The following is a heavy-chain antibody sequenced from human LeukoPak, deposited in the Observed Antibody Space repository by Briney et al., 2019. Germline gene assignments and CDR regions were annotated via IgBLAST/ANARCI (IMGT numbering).Heavy chain of an antibody. V-gene: IGHV3-23*01. D-gene: IGHD3-3*01. J-gene: IGHJ4*02. Sequence: PGGSLRLSCAASGFTFSSYAMTWVRQAPGKGLEWVSGISGSGRYTYYADSVKGRFTISRDNSKNTLYLQMNSLRAEDTAVYYCAKVRTHFGVVIGDFDYWGQGTLVTVSS. CDR1: GFTFSSYA. CDR2: ISGSGRYT. CDR3: AKVRTHFGVVIGDFDY.